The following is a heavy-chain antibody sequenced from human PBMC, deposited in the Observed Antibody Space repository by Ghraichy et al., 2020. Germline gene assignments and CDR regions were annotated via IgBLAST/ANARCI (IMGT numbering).Heavy chain of an antibody. CDR3: ARGTSSSAAYSMDV. D-gene: IGHD6-6*01. V-gene: IGHV4-31*03. J-gene: IGHJ6*02. CDR1: GASISSGGHF. CDR2: IYNTGST. Sequence: SQTLSLTCTVSGASISSGGHFWSWIRQHPGKGLECIGHIYNTGSTYYNPSLKSRVSISVDTSKNQSSPKLSAVTAADTAVYYCARGTSSSAAYSMDVWGQGTPVTVAS.